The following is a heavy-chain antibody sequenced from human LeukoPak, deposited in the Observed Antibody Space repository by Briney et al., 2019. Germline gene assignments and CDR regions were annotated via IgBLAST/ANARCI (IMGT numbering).Heavy chain of an antibody. CDR2: ISGSGGST. V-gene: IGHV3-23*01. CDR3: AKAREGADFWSGYSEGYYFDY. J-gene: IGHJ4*02. CDR1: GFTFSSYA. D-gene: IGHD3-3*01. Sequence: GGSLRLSCAASGFTFSSYAMSWVRQAPGEGLEWVAAISGSGGSTYYADSVKGRFTISRDNSKNTLYLQMNSLRAEDTAVYYCAKAREGADFWSGYSEGYYFDYWGQGTLVTVSS.